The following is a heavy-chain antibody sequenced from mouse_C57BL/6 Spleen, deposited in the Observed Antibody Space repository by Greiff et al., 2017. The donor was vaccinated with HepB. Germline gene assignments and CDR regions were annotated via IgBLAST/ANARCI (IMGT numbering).Heavy chain of an antibody. CDR3: ARPDYDGAY. V-gene: IGHV1-64*01. D-gene: IGHD2-4*01. CDR2: IHPNSGST. J-gene: IGHJ3*01. Sequence: VQLQQSGAELVKPGASVKLSCKASGYTFTSYWMHWVKQRPGQGLEWIGMIHPNSGSTNYNEKLKSKATLTVDKSSSTAYMQLSSLTSEDSAVYYCARPDYDGAYWGQGTLVTVSA. CDR1: GYTFTSYW.